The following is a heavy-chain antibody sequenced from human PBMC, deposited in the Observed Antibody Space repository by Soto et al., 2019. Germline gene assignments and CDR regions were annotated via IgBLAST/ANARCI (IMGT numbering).Heavy chain of an antibody. CDR3: AREIRLPRSS. V-gene: IGHV3-30-3*01. CDR1: GFTFSSYA. CDR2: ISYDGSNK. J-gene: IGHJ5*02. Sequence: LRLSCAASGFTFSSYAMHWVRQAPGKGLEWVAVISYDGSNKYYADSVKGRFTISRDNSKNTLYLQMNSLRAEDTAVYYCAREIRLPRSSWGQGTLVTVSS.